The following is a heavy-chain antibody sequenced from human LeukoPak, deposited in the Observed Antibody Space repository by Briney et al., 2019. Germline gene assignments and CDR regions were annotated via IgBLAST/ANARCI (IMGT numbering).Heavy chain of an antibody. D-gene: IGHD3-22*01. Sequence: SETLSLTCTVSGYSISSGYYWGWIRQPPGKGLEWIGSIYHSGSTYYNPSLKSRVTISVDTSKNQFSLKLSSVTASDTAVYYCARDLDYYDRSGYLDYWGQGTLVTVSS. V-gene: IGHV4-38-2*02. CDR2: IYHSGST. CDR3: ARDLDYYDRSGYLDY. CDR1: GYSISSGYY. J-gene: IGHJ4*02.